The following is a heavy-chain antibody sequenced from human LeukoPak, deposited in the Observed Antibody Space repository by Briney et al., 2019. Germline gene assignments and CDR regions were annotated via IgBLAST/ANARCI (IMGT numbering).Heavy chain of an antibody. CDR2: INHSGTT. Sequence: SETLSLTCAVYGGSFSGYCWSWIRQPPGKGLEWIGEINHSGTTNYNPSLKSRVTISVDTSKNQFSLRLSSVTAADTAMYYCARGRMPVPGEYELQPPLWWGQGTLVTVSS. CDR3: ARGRMPVPGEYELQPPLW. J-gene: IGHJ4*02. V-gene: IGHV4-34*01. CDR1: GGSFSGYC. D-gene: IGHD1-1*01.